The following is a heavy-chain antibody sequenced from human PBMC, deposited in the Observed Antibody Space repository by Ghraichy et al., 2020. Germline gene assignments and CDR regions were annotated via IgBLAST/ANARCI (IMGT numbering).Heavy chain of an antibody. J-gene: IGHJ4*02. V-gene: IGHV3-48*02. D-gene: IGHD2-15*01. CDR2: ISSSSSTI. CDR1: GFNFRSYS. CDR3: ARAPGADCSGGSCYIDY. Sequence: GESLNISCAASGFNFRSYSMNWVRQAPGKGLEWVSYISSSSSTIYYAGSVKGRFTISRDNAKNSLFLQMNSVRDEDTAVYHCARAPGADCSGGSCYIDYWGQGTLVAVSS.